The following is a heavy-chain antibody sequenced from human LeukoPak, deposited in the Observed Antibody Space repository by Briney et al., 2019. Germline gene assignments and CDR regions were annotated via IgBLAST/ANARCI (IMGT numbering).Heavy chain of an antibody. CDR1: GVSISSYY. CDR2: ISYSGST. J-gene: IGHJ4*02. Sequence: SETLSLTCTVSGVSISSYYWGWIRQPPGKGLEWIGYISYSGSTNYNPSLKSRVTISLDTSKNQFSLKLSSVTAADTAIYYCARGERPGCDYWGLGTLVTVSP. V-gene: IGHV4-59*01. CDR3: ARGERPGCDY. D-gene: IGHD3-16*01.